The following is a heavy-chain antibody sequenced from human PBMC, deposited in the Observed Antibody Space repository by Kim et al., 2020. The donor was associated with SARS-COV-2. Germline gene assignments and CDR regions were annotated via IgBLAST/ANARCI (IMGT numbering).Heavy chain of an antibody. V-gene: IGHV4-34*01. J-gene: IGHJ4*02. Sequence: TNYTPSLKSRVTISVDTSKNQFSLKLSSVTAADTAVYYCARSSGWYLLDYWGQGTLVTVSS. D-gene: IGHD6-19*01. CDR2: T. CDR3: ARSSGWYLLDY.